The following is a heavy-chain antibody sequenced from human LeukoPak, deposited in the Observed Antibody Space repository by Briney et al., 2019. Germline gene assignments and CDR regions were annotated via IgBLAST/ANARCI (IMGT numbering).Heavy chain of an antibody. D-gene: IGHD4-17*01. V-gene: IGHV5-51*01. CDR2: IYPGHSDT. Sequence: GIIYPGHSDTRYSPSFQGQVTISADKSISTAYLQWSSLKASDTAMYYCARVDYGDYYMDVWGKGTTVTVS. CDR3: ARVDYGDYYMDV. J-gene: IGHJ6*03.